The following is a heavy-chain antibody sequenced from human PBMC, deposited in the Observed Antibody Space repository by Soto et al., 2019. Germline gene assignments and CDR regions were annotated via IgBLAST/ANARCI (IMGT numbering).Heavy chain of an antibody. D-gene: IGHD1-1*01. CDR2: IIPIFGTA. V-gene: IGHV1-69*06. Sequence: SVKVSCKASGGTFSSYAISWVRQAPGQGLEWMGGIIPIFGTANYAQKFQGRVTITADKSTSTAYMELSSLRSEDTAVYYCARGELERRWPYCYGMDVWGQGTTVTVSS. J-gene: IGHJ6*02. CDR3: ARGELERRWPYCYGMDV. CDR1: GGTFSSYA.